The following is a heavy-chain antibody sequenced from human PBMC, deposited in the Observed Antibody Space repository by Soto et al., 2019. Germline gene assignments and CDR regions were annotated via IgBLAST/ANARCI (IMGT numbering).Heavy chain of an antibody. CDR2: IKQDGSTM. CDR1: GFTFSTYW. J-gene: IGHJ4*02. CDR3: ATSKNWAFGN. D-gene: IGHD7-27*01. V-gene: IGHV3-7*05. Sequence: EVHLVESGGGLVQPGGSQRLSCAATGFTFSTYWMAWVRQAPGKGLQWMAIIKQDGSTMYYADSGKGRFTISRDNAKNSLYLQMNSLRAEDTALYYCATSKNWAFGNWGQGTLITVSS.